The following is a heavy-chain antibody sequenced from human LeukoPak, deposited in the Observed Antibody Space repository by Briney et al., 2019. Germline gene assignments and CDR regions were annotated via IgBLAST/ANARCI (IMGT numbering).Heavy chain of an antibody. D-gene: IGHD3-22*01. CDR3: AKVAYYNDSSGYYLDAFDI. Sequence: GGSLRLSCAASAFTFSRYGMHWVRQAPGKGLEWVAFIRYDGSKKYYADSVKGRFTISRDNSKNTLYLQMNSLRAEDTAVYYCAKVAYYNDSSGYYLDAFDIWGQGTMVTVSS. CDR2: IRYDGSKK. J-gene: IGHJ3*02. CDR1: AFTFSRYG. V-gene: IGHV3-30*02.